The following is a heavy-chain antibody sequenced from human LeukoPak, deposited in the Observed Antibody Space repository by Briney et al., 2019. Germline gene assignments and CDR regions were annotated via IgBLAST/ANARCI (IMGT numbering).Heavy chain of an antibody. CDR3: ARGVPKYSSSGHYYYYMDV. CDR2: IYYSGST. D-gene: IGHD6-6*01. J-gene: IGHJ6*03. CDR1: GGSISSSSYY. V-gene: IGHV4-39*07. Sequence: SETLSLTCTVSGGSISSSSYYWGWIRQPPGKGLEWMGSIYYSGSTYYNPSLKSRVTISVDTSKNQFSLKLSSVTAADTAVYYCARGVPKYSSSGHYYYYMDVWGKGPRSPSP.